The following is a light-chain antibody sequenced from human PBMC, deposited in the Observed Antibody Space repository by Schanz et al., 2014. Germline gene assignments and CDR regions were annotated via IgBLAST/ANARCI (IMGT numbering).Light chain of an antibody. V-gene: IGLV1-40*01. J-gene: IGLJ3*02. CDR1: SSNIGAGYD. CDR3: QSYDSSLSGWRL. CDR2: ANN. Sequence: QSVLTQPPSVSGAPGQRVTISCTGSSSNIGAGYDVHWYQHLPGTVPKLLIYANNNRPSGVPDRFSGSKSGTSASLAITGLQADDEADYYCQSYDSSLSGWRLFGGGTKLTVL.